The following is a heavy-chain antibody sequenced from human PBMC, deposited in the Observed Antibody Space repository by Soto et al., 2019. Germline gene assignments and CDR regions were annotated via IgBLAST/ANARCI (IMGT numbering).Heavy chain of an antibody. CDR1: GFTFTSSA. D-gene: IGHD2-2*01. CDR2: IVVGSGNT. V-gene: IGHV1-58*01. CDR3: AAERDIVVVPAAMDV. J-gene: IGHJ6*02. Sequence: GASVKVSCKASGFTFTSSAVQWVRQARGQRLELIGWIVVGSGNTNYAQKFQERVTITRDMSTSTAYMELSSLRSEDTAVYYCAAERDIVVVPAAMDVWGQGTTVTVYS.